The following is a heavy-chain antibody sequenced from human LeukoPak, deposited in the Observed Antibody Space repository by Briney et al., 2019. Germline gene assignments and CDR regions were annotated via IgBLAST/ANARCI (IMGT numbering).Heavy chain of an antibody. CDR3: ARAVRITMVRGPPAPFDY. CDR1: GGSFSGYY. Sequence: SETLSLTCAVYGGSFSGYYWSWIRQPPGKGLEWIGEINHSGSTNYNPSLKSRVIISVDTSKNQFSLKLSSVTAADTAVYYCARAVRITMVRGPPAPFDYWGQGALVTVSS. D-gene: IGHD3-10*01. CDR2: INHSGST. J-gene: IGHJ4*02. V-gene: IGHV4-34*01.